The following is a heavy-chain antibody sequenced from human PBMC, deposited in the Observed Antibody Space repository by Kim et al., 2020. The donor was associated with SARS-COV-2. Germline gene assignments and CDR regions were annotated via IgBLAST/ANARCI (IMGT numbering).Heavy chain of an antibody. CDR3: ARAASGYSYAPLHHDDL. CDR2: TKQDGTEK. J-gene: IGHJ5*02. D-gene: IGHD5-18*01. Sequence: GGSLRLSCAAYGFTFRSYWMDWVRQAPGTGLEWVATTKQDGTEKYYMDSVKGRFTISRDNAKNSLYLQMSGLSAEDSAVYFCARAASGYSYAPLHHDDLWGQGTLVTVSS. CDR1: GFTFRSYW. V-gene: IGHV3-7*03.